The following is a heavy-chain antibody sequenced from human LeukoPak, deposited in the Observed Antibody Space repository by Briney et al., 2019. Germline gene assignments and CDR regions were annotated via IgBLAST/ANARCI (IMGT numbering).Heavy chain of an antibody. CDR3: ASVVGGNSDYFDY. J-gene: IGHJ4*02. CDR1: GYPINNAYY. CDR2: LYHPDST. Sequence: PSETLSLTCAVSGYPINNAYYWVWIRQPPGKGLEWIGSLYHPDSTYYNPSLKSRVTISVDTSKNQFSLKLSSVTAADTAVYYCASVVGGNSDYFDYWGQGTLVTVSS. D-gene: IGHD4-23*01. V-gene: IGHV4-38-2*01.